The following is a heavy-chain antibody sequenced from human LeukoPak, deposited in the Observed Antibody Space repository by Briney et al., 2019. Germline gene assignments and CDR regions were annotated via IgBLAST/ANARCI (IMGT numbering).Heavy chain of an antibody. CDR3: ARGGGAGLFDY. V-gene: IGHV1-3*01. D-gene: IGHD1-26*01. Sequence: ASVKVSCKASGYTFTSYAMHWVRQAPGQRLEWMGWINAGNGNTKYSQKFQGRVTMTTDTSTSTAYMELRSLRSDDTAVYYCARGGGAGLFDYWGQGTLVTVSS. CDR1: GYTFTSYA. CDR2: INAGNGNT. J-gene: IGHJ4*02.